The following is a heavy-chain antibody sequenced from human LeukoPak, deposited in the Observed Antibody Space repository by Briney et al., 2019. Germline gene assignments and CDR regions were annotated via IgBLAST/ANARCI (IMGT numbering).Heavy chain of an antibody. CDR2: IKQDGSEK. J-gene: IGHJ3*02. Sequence: GGSLRLSCAASGFTFSSYSMNWVRQAPGKGLEWVANIKQDGSEKYYVDSVKGRFTISRDNAKNSLYLQMNSLRAEDTAVYYCARVRRGSYYPHDAFDIWGQGTMVTVSS. D-gene: IGHD1-26*01. CDR1: GFTFSSYS. V-gene: IGHV3-7*01. CDR3: ARVRRGSYYPHDAFDI.